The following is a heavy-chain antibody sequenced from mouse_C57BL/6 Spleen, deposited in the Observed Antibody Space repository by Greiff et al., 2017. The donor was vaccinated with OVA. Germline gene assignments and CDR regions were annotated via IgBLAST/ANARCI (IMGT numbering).Heavy chain of an antibody. V-gene: IGHV5-6*01. J-gene: IGHJ1*03. CDR3: ARQELYYGSSYRYFDV. CDR1: GFTFSSYG. Sequence: EVKLMESGGDLVKPGGSLKLSCAASGFTFSSYGMSWVRQTPDKRLEWVATISSGGSYTYYPDSVKGRFTISRDNAKNTLYLQMSSLKSEDTAMYYCARQELYYGSSYRYFDVWGTGTTVTVSS. D-gene: IGHD1-1*01. CDR2: ISSGGSYT.